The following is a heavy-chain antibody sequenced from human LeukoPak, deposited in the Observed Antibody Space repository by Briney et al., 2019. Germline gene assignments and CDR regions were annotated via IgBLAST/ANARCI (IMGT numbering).Heavy chain of an antibody. CDR3: AKGSYYDSSGSFYFDY. Sequence: GGSLRLSCAASGFTFSTYAMSWVRQAPGKGLEWVSGISGSGDNTYYADSVKGRFTISRDNSKNTLYVQVNSLGTEDTAAYYCAKGSYYDSSGSFYFDYWGQGTLVTVSS. D-gene: IGHD3-22*01. V-gene: IGHV3-23*01. CDR2: ISGSGDNT. CDR1: GFTFSTYA. J-gene: IGHJ4*02.